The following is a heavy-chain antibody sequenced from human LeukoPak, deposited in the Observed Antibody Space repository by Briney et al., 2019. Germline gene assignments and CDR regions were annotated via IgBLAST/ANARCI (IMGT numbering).Heavy chain of an antibody. Sequence: GASVKVSCKASGYTFTDYYIYWVRQAPGQGLEWMGWINPNSGDTNYALRFQDRVTMTSGTSISTAYMELSRLRSDDTAVYYCARDAIGVVGTISWSDPWGQGTLVTVSS. V-gene: IGHV1-2*02. CDR1: GYTFTDYY. D-gene: IGHD1-26*01. CDR2: INPNSGDT. J-gene: IGHJ5*02. CDR3: ARDAIGVVGTISWSDP.